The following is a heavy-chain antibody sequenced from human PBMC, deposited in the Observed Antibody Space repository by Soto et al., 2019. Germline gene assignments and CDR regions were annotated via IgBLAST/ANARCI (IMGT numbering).Heavy chain of an antibody. CDR2: TYYKSKWYY. D-gene: IGHD1-1*01. V-gene: IGHV6-1*01. Sequence: PSQTLSLTCDISGDSVSSNSAGWNWIRQTPSRGLEWLGGTYYKSKWYYTYAASVKSRITVSPDTSKNQFSLQLTSVTPEDTAVYYCARGSWDDVSGHYYMDVWDKGTTVTVSS. CDR1: GDSVSSNSAG. CDR3: ARGSWDDVSGHYYMDV. J-gene: IGHJ6*03.